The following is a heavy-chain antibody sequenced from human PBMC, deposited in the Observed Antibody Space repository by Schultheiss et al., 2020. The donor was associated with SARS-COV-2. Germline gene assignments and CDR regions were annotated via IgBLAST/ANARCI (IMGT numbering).Heavy chain of an antibody. V-gene: IGHV2-5*08. Sequence: SGPTLVKPTQTLTLTCTFSGFSLSTSGMCVSWIRQPPGKALEWLALIDWDDDKRYSPSLKSRLTITKDTSKNQVVLTMTNMDPVDTATYYCARSDDSRGYYSVSIFDYWGQGTLVTVSS. CDR3: ARSDDSRGYYSVSIFDY. D-gene: IGHD3-22*01. J-gene: IGHJ4*02. CDR1: GFSLSTSGMC. CDR2: IDWDDDK.